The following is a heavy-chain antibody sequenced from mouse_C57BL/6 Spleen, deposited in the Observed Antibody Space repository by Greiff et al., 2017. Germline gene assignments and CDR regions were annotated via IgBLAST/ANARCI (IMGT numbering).Heavy chain of an antibody. CDR1: GFTFSDYY. CDR3: ARGDYDYDALTGTGAMDY. D-gene: IGHD2-4*01. CDR2: INYDGSST. Sequence: EVKLMESEGGLVQPGSSMKLSCTASGFTFSDYYMAWVRQVPETGLEWVANINYDGSSTYYLDSLKSRFIISRDNAKNILYLQMSSLKSEDTATYYCARGDYDYDALTGTGAMDYWGQGTSVTVSS. J-gene: IGHJ4*01. V-gene: IGHV5-16*01.